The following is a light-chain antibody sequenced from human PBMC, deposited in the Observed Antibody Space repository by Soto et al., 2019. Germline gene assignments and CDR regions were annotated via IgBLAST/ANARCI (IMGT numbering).Light chain of an antibody. J-gene: IGLJ1*01. CDR2: DVS. CDR1: SSDVGGYNY. Sequence: QSALTQPRSVSGSPEQSVTISCTGTSSDVGGYNYVSWYQQHPGKAPKVMIYDVSKRPSVVPDRFSGYKSGNTASLTISGLHAEDEDDYYCCSYAGSYTYVFGTGTKLTVL. CDR3: CSYAGSYTYV. V-gene: IGLV2-11*01.